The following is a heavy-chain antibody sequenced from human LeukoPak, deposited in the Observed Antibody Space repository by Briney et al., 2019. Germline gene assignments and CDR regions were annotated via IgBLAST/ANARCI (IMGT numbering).Heavy chain of an antibody. CDR3: ARRGGDSTGHQGDFDY. CDR1: GFTFNIYT. Sequence: GGSLRLSCGASGFTFNIYTINWVREAPGKGLEWVSSISSTSSDIHYADPEKGRLTIFRNITKNSLYVQRYSLRAADTAVSYCARRGGDSTGHQGDFDYWGQGTLVTVSS. V-gene: IGHV3-21*01. CDR2: ISSTSSDI. J-gene: IGHJ4*02. D-gene: IGHD3-22*01.